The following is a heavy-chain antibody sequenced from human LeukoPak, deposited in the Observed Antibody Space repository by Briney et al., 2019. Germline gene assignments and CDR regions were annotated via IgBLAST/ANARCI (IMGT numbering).Heavy chain of an antibody. CDR2: ISHTGSYI. D-gene: IGHD1-26*01. Sequence: PGGSLRLSCAASGFTFRNYVIHWVRQAPGKGLEWASSISHTGSYIYYADSMRGRFTTSRDNAKNSLYLHMDSLRAEDTAVYYCARDGYGGSYEYSGTYSEYYGMDVWGQGTMVTVSS. CDR1: GFTFRNYV. CDR3: ARDGYGGSYEYSGTYSEYYGMDV. J-gene: IGHJ6*02. V-gene: IGHV3-21*01.